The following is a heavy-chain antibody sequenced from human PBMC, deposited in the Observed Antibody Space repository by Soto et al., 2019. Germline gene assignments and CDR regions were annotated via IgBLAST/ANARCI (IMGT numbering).Heavy chain of an antibody. CDR2: IIPVSGAA. D-gene: IGHD2-2*01. CDR1: GGTFGSYA. V-gene: IGHV1-69*01. Sequence: QVQLVQSGAEVKKPGSSVKVSCKASGGTFGSYAFSCVRQAPGQGLEWMGGIIPVSGAAHYAQKFQGRVTITADDSTSTAYMELSSLRSQDTAVYYCATALGCRSTSCTLDYWGQGTRVIVSS. CDR3: ATALGCRSTSCTLDY. J-gene: IGHJ4*02.